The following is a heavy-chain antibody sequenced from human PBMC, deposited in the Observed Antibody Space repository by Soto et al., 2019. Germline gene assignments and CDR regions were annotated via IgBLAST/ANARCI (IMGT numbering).Heavy chain of an antibody. D-gene: IGHD4-17*01. CDR1: GFTFSRHG. J-gene: IGHJ4*02. V-gene: IGHV3-33*01. Sequence: QVQLVESGGGVVQPGTSLRLSCAASGFTFSRHGMHWVRQTPGKGMEWLAVILNDASGHWYADSVKGRFTISRDNFENTLYLQMNGLRLEDTAMYYCARDDDYPDKGFDYWVQGTLVTVSS. CDR3: ARDDDYPDKGFDY. CDR2: ILNDASGH.